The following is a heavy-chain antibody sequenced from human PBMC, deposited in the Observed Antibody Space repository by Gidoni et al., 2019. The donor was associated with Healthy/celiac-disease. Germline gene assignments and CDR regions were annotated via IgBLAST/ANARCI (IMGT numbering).Heavy chain of an antibody. D-gene: IGHD2-15*01. CDR2: IDPSDSYT. CDR1: GYSFTSYW. CDR3: ARPKEMVAATPEDI. Sequence: DVQLVQSGAEVKTPGESLRISCKVSGYSFTSYWISWVRQMPGKGLEWMGRIDPSDSYTNYSPAFQGHVTISADKSISTAYLQWSSLKASDTAMYYCARPKEMVAATPEDIWGQGTMVTVSS. V-gene: IGHV5-10-1*03. J-gene: IGHJ3*02.